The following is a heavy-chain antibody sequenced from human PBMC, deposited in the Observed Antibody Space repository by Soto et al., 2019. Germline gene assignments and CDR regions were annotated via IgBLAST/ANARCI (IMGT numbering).Heavy chain of an antibody. CDR3: AGELGTFYFEH. Sequence: PSETLSLTCAVSSGSIRSGDYYWTWIRQPPGKGLEWIGYIDHSGSAYYNPSLKSRATIPLDTSNSGFSLKLNSVTAADTAVYFCAGELGTFYFEHWGQGRLVTVSS. CDR2: IDHSGSA. J-gene: IGHJ4*02. D-gene: IGHD7-27*01. V-gene: IGHV4-30-4*01. CDR1: SGSIRSGDYY.